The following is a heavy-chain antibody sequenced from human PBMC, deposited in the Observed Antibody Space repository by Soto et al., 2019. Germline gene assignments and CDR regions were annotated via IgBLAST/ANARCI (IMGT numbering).Heavy chain of an antibody. CDR3: ATDGYCSSTSCYSFDY. J-gene: IGHJ4*02. CDR1: GYTFTSYG. V-gene: IGHV1-18*01. Sequence: ASVKVSCKASGYTFTSYGISWVRQAPGQGLEWMGWISAYNGNTNYAQKLQGRVTMTTDTSTDTAYMELSSLRSEDTAVYYCATDGYCSSTSCYSFDYWGQGTLVTVSS. D-gene: IGHD2-2*01. CDR2: ISAYNGNT.